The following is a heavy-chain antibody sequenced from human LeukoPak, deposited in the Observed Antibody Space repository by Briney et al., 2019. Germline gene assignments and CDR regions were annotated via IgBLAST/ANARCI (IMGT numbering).Heavy chain of an antibody. CDR1: GGTFSSYA. J-gene: IGHJ5*02. CDR2: IIPIFGTA. D-gene: IGHD3-3*01. Sequence: GASVKVSCKASGGTFSSYAISWVRQAPGQGLEWMGGIIPIFGTANYAQKFQGRVTITTDESTSTAYMELSSLRSEDTAVYYCARTLGGRFPNWFDPWGQGTLVTVSS. CDR3: ARTLGGRFPNWFDP. V-gene: IGHV1-69*05.